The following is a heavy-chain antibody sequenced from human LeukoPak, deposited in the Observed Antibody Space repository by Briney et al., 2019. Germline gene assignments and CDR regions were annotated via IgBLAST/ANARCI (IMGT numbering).Heavy chain of an antibody. Sequence: ASVKVSCKASGYTFTSHGISWVRQPPGQGLEWMGWIRAYNGNTNYAQKLHGRVTMTTDTSTCTAYMEPRSLRSDDTAVYYCARETYYYGSGSYSRGRNWFDPWGQGTLVTVSS. J-gene: IGHJ5*02. V-gene: IGHV1-18*04. D-gene: IGHD3-10*01. CDR3: ARETYYYGSGSYSRGRNWFDP. CDR2: IRAYNGNT. CDR1: GYTFTSHG.